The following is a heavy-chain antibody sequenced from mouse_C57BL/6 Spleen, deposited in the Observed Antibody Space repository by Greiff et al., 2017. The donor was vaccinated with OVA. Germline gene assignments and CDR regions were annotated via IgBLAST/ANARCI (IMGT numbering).Heavy chain of an antibody. CDR2: IYPGDGDT. CDR1: GYAFSSSW. CDR3: AEDGYYFDV. Sequence: VKVVESGPELVKPGASVKISCKASGYAFSSSWMNWVKQRPGKGLEWIGRIYPGDGDTNYNGKFKGKATLTADKSSSTAYMQLSSLTSEDSAVYFCAEDGYYFDVWGTGTTVTVSS. V-gene: IGHV1-82*01. D-gene: IGHD2-3*01. J-gene: IGHJ1*03.